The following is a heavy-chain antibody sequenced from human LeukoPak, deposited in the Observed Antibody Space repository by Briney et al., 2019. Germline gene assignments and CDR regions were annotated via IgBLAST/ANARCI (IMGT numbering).Heavy chain of an antibody. CDR1: GYTFTSYY. CDR2: INPSGGST. D-gene: IGHD6-13*01. CDR3: ASGRGIAAAAHVFDY. Sequence: GASVKVSCKASGYTFTSYYMHWVRQAPGQGLEWMGIINPSGGSTSYAQKFQGRVTMTRDTSISTAYMELSRLRSDDTAVYYCASGRGIAAAAHVFDYWGQGTLVTVSS. J-gene: IGHJ4*02. V-gene: IGHV1-46*01.